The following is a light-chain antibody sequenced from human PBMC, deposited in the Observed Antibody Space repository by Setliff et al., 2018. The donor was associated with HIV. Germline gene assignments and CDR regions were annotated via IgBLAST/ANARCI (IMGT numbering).Light chain of an antibody. CDR2: DVD. CDR1: TSGIGAYTY. Sequence: QSVLAQPASVSGSPGQSITLSCTGTTSGIGAYTYVSWYRQHPGKAPQLIIYDVDKRPSGVSHRFSGSKSGNTASLTISGLQAEDEADYFCSSYINTFIFGGGTKVTVL. V-gene: IGLV2-14*03. J-gene: IGLJ1*01. CDR3: SSYINTFI.